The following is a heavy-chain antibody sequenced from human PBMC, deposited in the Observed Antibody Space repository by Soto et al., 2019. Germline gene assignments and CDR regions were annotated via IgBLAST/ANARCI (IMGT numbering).Heavy chain of an antibody. J-gene: IGHJ4*02. CDR2: IIPIFGTA. D-gene: IGHD3-10*01. V-gene: IGHV1-69*13. CDR1: GGTFSSYA. CDR3: ARDPLVGGVFRGHYFDY. Sequence: ASVKVSCKASGGTFSSYAISWVRQAPGQGLEWMGGIIPIFGTANYAQKFQGRVTITADESTSTAYMELSSLRSEDTAVYYCARDPLVGGVFRGHYFDYWGQGTLVTVSS.